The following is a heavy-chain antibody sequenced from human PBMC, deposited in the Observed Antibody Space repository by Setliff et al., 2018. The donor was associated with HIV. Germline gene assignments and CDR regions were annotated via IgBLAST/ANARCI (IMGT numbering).Heavy chain of an antibody. Sequence: PSETLSLTCTVSGGSISSSSYYWGWIRQLPGKGLEWIGSIYYSGSTYYNPSLKSRVTISVDTSKNQFSLKLSSVTAADTAVYYCARSAPRYCSGGSCYPPLFDYWGQGTLVTVSS. J-gene: IGHJ4*02. CDR1: GGSISSSSYY. CDR2: IYYSGST. V-gene: IGHV4-39*01. CDR3: ARSAPRYCSGGSCYPPLFDY. D-gene: IGHD2-15*01.